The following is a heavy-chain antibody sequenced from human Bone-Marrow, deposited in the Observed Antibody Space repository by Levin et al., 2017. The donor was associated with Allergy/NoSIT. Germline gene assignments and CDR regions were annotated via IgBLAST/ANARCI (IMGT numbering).Heavy chain of an antibody. J-gene: IGHJ6*03. CDR3: ARDAGGSYYYYYYMDV. CDR2: ISRDGYK. CDR1: GFTVSTSS. V-gene: IGHV3-21*01. D-gene: IGHD1-1*01. Sequence: GGSLRLSCTASGFTVSTSSMNWVRQAPGKGLEWVSSISRDGYKYYADSVKGRFTIPRDDATSSLYLQMNSLTAEDTAVYFCARDAGGSYYYYYYMDVWGTGTTVTVSS.